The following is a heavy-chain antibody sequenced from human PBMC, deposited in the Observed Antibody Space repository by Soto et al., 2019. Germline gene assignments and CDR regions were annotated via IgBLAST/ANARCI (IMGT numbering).Heavy chain of an antibody. CDR3: ARRYGGNLDY. V-gene: IGHV4-59*08. CDR1: DGSISSYY. Sequence: SELLSHTCTVSDGSISSYYWRWIRQPPGTGLEWIGYIYYSGSTNYNPSLKSRVTISVDTSKNQFSLKLSSVTAADTAVYYCARRYGGNLDYWGQGTLVTVSS. J-gene: IGHJ4*02. D-gene: IGHD1-26*01. CDR2: IYYSGST.